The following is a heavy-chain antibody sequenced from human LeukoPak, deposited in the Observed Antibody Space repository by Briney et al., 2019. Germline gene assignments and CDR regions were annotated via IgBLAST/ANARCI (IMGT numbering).Heavy chain of an antibody. CDR3: VRGAYSSSWLNFDY. CDR1: GFTFSNYW. CDR2: IKQDGSEK. V-gene: IGHV3-7*04. D-gene: IGHD6-13*01. Sequence: GGSLRLPCAASGFTFSNYWMSWVRQAPGKGLEWVANIKQDGSEKYYVDSVKGRFTISRDNAKNTLYLQMNSLRAEDTAVYYCVRGAYSSSWLNFDYWGQGTLVTVSS. J-gene: IGHJ4*02.